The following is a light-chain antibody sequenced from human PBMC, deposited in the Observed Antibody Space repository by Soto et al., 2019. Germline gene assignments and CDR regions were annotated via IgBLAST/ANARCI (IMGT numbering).Light chain of an antibody. CDR3: QVWDSSIVHPVV. CDR2: YDS. J-gene: IGLJ2*01. V-gene: IGLV3-21*04. Sequence: SYELTQPPSVSVAPGKTARITCGGNNIGSKSVHWYQQKPGQAPVLVIYYDSDRPSGIPERFSGSNSGNTATLTISRVEAGDEADSYCQVWDSSIVHPVVFGGGTKLTVL. CDR1: NIGSKS.